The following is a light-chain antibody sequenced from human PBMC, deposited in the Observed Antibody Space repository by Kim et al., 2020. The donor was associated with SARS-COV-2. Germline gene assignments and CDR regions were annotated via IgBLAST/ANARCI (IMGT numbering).Light chain of an antibody. V-gene: IGKV1-39*01. CDR1: QIIGNN. J-gene: IGKJ1*01. Sequence: AAIGDRVVITCRASQIIGNNLKWYQQKPGKAPNLLIYGASALQSGVPPRFSGRGAGTDFTLTVSTLEPEDFGTYYCQQSDSTPRTLGQGTKVDIK. CDR2: GAS. CDR3: QQSDSTPRT.